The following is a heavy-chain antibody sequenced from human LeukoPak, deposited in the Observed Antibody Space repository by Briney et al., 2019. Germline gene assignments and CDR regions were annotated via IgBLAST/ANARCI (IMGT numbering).Heavy chain of an antibody. D-gene: IGHD5-12*01. J-gene: IGHJ1*01. CDR2: IYAGGNT. Sequence: LAGGSLRLSCAASGFTVSQSYMSWVRQAPGKGLEWVSIIYAGGNTYYADSVKGRFTISRDTSNNTAYLEMNSLRVEDTAIYYCARDGAIVAGTAQHWGQGALVTVSS. V-gene: IGHV3-53*01. CDR1: GFTVSQSY. CDR3: ARDGAIVAGTAQH.